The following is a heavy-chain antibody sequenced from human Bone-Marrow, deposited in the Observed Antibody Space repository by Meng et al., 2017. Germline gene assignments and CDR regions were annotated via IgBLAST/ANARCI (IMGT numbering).Heavy chain of an antibody. Sequence: QAQLQESGPGLVRPSETLSLTCTVSGGSVYSGSYYWSWIRQPPGKGLEWIGYIYYTGTTKYNPSLKSRVTISVDTSKNQFSLNLSSVTAADTALYYCARTPGYSYGQIDSWGQGTLVTVSS. J-gene: IGHJ4*02. CDR3: ARTPGYSYGQIDS. V-gene: IGHV4-61*01. CDR1: GGSVYSGSYY. CDR2: IYYTGTT. D-gene: IGHD5-18*01.